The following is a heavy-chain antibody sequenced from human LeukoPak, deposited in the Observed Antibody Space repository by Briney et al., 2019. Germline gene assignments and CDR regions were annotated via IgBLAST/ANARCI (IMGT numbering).Heavy chain of an antibody. D-gene: IGHD6-13*01. CDR2: IYPSDSDT. CDR1: GYSFTAFW. CDR3: ARHSGTSYYYYYMDV. J-gene: IGHJ6*03. V-gene: IGHV5-51*01. Sequence: GESLKISCKGSGYSFTAFWIAWVRQMPGKGLEWMGIIYPSDSDTRYSPSFQGQVTISADKSISTAYLQWSSLKASDTAMYYCARHSGTSYYYYYMDVWGKGTTVTVSS.